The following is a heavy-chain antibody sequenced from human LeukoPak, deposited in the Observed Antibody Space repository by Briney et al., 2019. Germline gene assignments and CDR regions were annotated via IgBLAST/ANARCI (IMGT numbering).Heavy chain of an antibody. CDR3: ARGGIVGSGYYYFDY. V-gene: IGHV3-21*01. D-gene: IGHD3-22*01. CDR1: GFTFSSYT. CDR2: ISSNRSYI. J-gene: IGHJ4*02. Sequence: GGSLRLSCAASGFTFSSYTMNWVRQAPGKGLEWVSSISSNRSYIYYADSVKGRFTISRDNAKNSLYLQMNSLRAEDTAVYYCARGGIVGSGYYYFDYWGQGTLVTVSS.